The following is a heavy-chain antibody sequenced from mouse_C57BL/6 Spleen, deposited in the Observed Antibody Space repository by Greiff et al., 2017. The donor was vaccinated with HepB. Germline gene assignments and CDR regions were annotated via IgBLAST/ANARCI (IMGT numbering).Heavy chain of an antibody. Sequence: EVQLQQSGAELVRPGASVKLSCTASGFNIKDDYMHWVKQRPEQGLEWIGWIDPENGDTEYASKFQGKATITADTSSNTAYLQLSSLTSEDTAVYYCTFYGPFAYWGQGTLVTVSA. D-gene: IGHD1-1*02. CDR2: IDPENGDT. V-gene: IGHV14-4*01. CDR1: GFNIKDDY. CDR3: TFYGPFAY. J-gene: IGHJ3*01.